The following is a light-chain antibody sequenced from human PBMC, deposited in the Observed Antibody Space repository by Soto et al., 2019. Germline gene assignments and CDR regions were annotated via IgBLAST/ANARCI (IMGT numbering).Light chain of an antibody. Sequence: DFQMTESLAALSASVGDRVTITCRASQSISSYLNWYQQKPGKAPKLLIYAASSLQSGVPSRFSGSGSGTDFTLTISSLQPADSATYYCQQSYRTPLTFGQGTRLEIK. CDR3: QQSYRTPLT. CDR2: AAS. CDR1: QSISSY. V-gene: IGKV1-39*01. J-gene: IGKJ5*01.